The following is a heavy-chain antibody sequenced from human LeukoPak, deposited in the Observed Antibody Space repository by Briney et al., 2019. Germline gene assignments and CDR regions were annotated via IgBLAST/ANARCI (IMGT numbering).Heavy chain of an antibody. CDR3: AAELYSGTYGRCCSFAF. CDR2: IIPIFGTA. Sequence: GASVKVSCKASGGTFSSYAISWVRQAPGQGLEWMGGIIPIFGTANYAQKFQGRVTITADESTSTAYMELSSLRCEDTAVYYCAAELYSGTYGRCCSFAFWGQGNQVTVS. CDR1: GGTFSSYA. V-gene: IGHV1-69*13. J-gene: IGHJ4*02. D-gene: IGHD1-26*01.